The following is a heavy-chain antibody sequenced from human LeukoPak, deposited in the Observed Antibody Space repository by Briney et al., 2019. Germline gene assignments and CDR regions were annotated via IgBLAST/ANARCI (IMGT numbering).Heavy chain of an antibody. CDR2: ISSSGSTI. D-gene: IGHD4-17*01. Sequence: PGGSLRLSCAASGFTFSSYEMNWVRQAPGKGLEWVSYISSSGSTIYYADSVKGRFTISRDSAKNSLYLQMNSLRAEDTAVYYCARGSRSTVTTGNYYYYYYMDVWGKGTTVTVSS. CDR3: ARGSRSTVTTGNYYYYYYMDV. J-gene: IGHJ6*03. V-gene: IGHV3-48*03. CDR1: GFTFSSYE.